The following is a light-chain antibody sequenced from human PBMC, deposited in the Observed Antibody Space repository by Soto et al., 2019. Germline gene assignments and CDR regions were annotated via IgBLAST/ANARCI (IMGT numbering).Light chain of an antibody. CDR2: DTF. CDR3: VQRGTSPWT. CDR1: QSVSNY. V-gene: IGKV3-11*02. Sequence: IVLTQSPATLSLSPGARATLSCRAGQSVSNYLAWYQQKPGQAPRLLIYDTFNRATGIPARFSGSGSGRDFTLTISSLEPEDLAVYFCVQRGTSPWTTGQGTKVEIK. J-gene: IGKJ1*01.